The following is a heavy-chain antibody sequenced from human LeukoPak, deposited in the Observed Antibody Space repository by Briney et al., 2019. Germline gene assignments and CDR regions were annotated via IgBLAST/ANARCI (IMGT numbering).Heavy chain of an antibody. V-gene: IGHV1-2*02. CDR1: GYTFTGYY. Sequence: ASVKVSCKASGYTFTGYYMHWVRQAPGQGLEWMGWINPNSGGTNYAQKFQGRVTMTRDTSISTAYMELSRLRSDETAVYYCAREMGIGYCSSNRCHPDRSMDVWGKGATVAVSS. CDR3: AREMGIGYCSSNRCHPDRSMDV. J-gene: IGHJ6*03. D-gene: IGHD2-2*01. CDR2: INPNSGGT.